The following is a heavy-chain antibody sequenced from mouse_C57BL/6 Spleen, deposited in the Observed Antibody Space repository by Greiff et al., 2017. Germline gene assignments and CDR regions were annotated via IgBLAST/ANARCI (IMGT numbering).Heavy chain of an antibody. J-gene: IGHJ4*01. CDR3: ARRRGYYYGSSYVGAMDY. D-gene: IGHD1-1*01. Sequence: VKLQQPGAELVMPGASVKLSCKASGYTFTSYWMHWVKQRPGQGLEWIGEIDPSDSYTNYNQKFKGKSTLTVDKSSSTAYMQLSSLTSEDSAVYYCARRRGYYYGSSYVGAMDYWGQGTSVTVSS. CDR2: IDPSDSYT. CDR1: GYTFTSYW. V-gene: IGHV1-69*01.